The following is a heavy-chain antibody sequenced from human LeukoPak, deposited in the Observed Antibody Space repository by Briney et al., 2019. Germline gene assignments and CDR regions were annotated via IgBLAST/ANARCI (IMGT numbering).Heavy chain of an antibody. CDR1: GFTFSSYS. CDR2: ISSSSSYI. V-gene: IGHV3-21*01. J-gene: IGHJ4*02. D-gene: IGHD3-22*01. Sequence: KTGGSLRLSCAASGFTFSSYSMNWVRQAPGKGLEWVSSISSSSSYIYYADSVKGRFTISRDNAKNSLYLQMNSLRAEGTAVYYCARDKADYDSSGFDYWGQGTLVTVSS. CDR3: ARDKADYDSSGFDY.